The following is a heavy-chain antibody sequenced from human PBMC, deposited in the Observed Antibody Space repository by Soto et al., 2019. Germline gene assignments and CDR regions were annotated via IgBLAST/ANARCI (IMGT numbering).Heavy chain of an antibody. Sequence: GGSLRLACTASGFTFGDDSVNWVRHASWKGLERVGFISSKAYGGTPEYAASVKGRFTISRDDSKSIAYLQMNSLKTDATAVFYWERALVAAMDVGGRGTKVTVS. CDR3: ERALVAAMDV. D-gene: IGHD1-26*01. CDR1: GFTFGDDS. V-gene: IGHV3-49*04. CDR2: ISSKAYGGTP. J-gene: IGHJ6*01.